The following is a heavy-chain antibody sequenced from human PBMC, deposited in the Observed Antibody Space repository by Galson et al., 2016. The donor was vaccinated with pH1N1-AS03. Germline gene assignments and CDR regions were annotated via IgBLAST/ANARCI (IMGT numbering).Heavy chain of an antibody. CDR1: GYNFVTYG. J-gene: IGHJ4*02. CDR2: INPYSTNT. V-gene: IGHV1-18*01. Sequence: SVKVSCKASGYNFVTYGITWVRQGPGQGLEWMGWINPYSTNTSYAKKVQDRVTMTADTSTTTAHLDLRNLGSDDTAVYYCARVVAGRPFLIDYRGQGTLVIVSS. D-gene: IGHD6-6*01. CDR3: ARVVAGRPFLIDY.